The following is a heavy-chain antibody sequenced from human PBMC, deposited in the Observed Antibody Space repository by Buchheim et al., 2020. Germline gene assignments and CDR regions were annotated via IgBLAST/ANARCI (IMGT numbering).Heavy chain of an antibody. CDR3: AKVIERDYYDSSGPFDY. D-gene: IGHD3-22*01. J-gene: IGHJ4*02. V-gene: IGHV3-23*01. Sequence: EVQLLESGGGLVQPGGSLRLSCAASGFTFSSYAMSWVRQAPGKGLEWVSAISGSGGSTYYADSVKGRFTISRENSKKTLYLQMNSLRAEDTAVYYCAKVIERDYYDSSGPFDYWGQGTL. CDR1: GFTFSSYA. CDR2: ISGSGGST.